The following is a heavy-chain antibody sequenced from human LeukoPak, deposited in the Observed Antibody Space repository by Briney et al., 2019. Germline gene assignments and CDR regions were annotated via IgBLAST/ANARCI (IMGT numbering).Heavy chain of an antibody. CDR2: IIPIFGTA. V-gene: IGHV1-69*05. J-gene: IGHJ5*02. Sequence: GASVKVSCKASGGTFRSITWVRQAPGQGLEWVGRIIPIFGTANYAQKFQGRVTITTDESTSTAYMELSSLRSEDTAVYYCAIGMVRVPFDPWGQGTLVTVSS. CDR3: AIGMVRVPFDP. CDR1: GGTFRS. D-gene: IGHD3-10*01.